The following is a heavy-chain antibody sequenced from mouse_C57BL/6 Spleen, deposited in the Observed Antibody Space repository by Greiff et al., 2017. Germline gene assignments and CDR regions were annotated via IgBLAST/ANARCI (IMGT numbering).Heavy chain of an antibody. CDR3: VRGIAY. Sequence: QVQLQQSGAELVKPGASVKLSCKASGYTFTSYWMHWVKQRPGQGLEWIGMIHPNSGSTNYNEKFKSKATLTVDKSSSTAYMQLSRLTSEDSAVYYRVRGIAYWGQGTLVTVSA. V-gene: IGHV1-64*01. CDR1: GYTFTSYW. J-gene: IGHJ3*01. CDR2: IHPNSGST.